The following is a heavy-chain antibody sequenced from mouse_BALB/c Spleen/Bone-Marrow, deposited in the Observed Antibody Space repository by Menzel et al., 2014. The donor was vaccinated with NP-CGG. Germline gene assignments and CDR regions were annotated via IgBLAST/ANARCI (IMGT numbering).Heavy chain of an antibody. CDR2: IDPANGNT. J-gene: IGHJ3*01. V-gene: IGHV14-3*02. Sequence: EVQVVESGAELVKPGASVKLSCTASGFNIKDTYMHWVKQRPEQGLEWIGRIDPANGNTKYDPKFQGKATITADTSSNTAYLQLSSLTSEDTAVYYCAAYYRYLAWFAYRGQGTLVTVSA. D-gene: IGHD2-14*01. CDR3: AAYYRYLAWFAY. CDR1: GFNIKDTY.